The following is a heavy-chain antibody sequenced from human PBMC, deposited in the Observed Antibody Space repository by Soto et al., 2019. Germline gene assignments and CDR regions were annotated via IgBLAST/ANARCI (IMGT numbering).Heavy chain of an antibody. CDR2: INHSGST. Sequence: SETLSLTCAVYGGSFSGYYWSWIRQPPGKGLEWIGEINHSGSTNYNPSPKSRVTISVDTSKNQFSLKLSSVTAADTAVYYCARRQIVLMVYAPLSEGMDVWGQGTTVTVSS. V-gene: IGHV4-34*01. D-gene: IGHD2-8*01. CDR3: ARRQIVLMVYAPLSEGMDV. CDR1: GGSFSGYY. J-gene: IGHJ6*02.